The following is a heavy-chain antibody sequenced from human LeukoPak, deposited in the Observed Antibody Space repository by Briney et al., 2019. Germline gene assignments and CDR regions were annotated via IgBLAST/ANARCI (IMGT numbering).Heavy chain of an antibody. CDR2: IYPSGTT. CDR3: ASLKVSVVLGAISYYMDV. Sequence: SETLSLTCTVSGASITNFYWSWVRRPPGKGLEWIGYIYPSGTTNYNPSLQSRVTISLDTAKNQFSLGLSSVTAADTALYLCASLKVSVVLGAISYYMDVWGKGNTVTVSS. CDR1: GASITNFY. V-gene: IGHV4-4*09. J-gene: IGHJ6*03. D-gene: IGHD4/OR15-4a*01.